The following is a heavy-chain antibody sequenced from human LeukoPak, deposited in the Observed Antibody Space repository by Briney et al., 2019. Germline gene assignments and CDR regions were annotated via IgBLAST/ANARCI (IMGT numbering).Heavy chain of an antibody. D-gene: IGHD5-18*01. CDR2: ISSSSSYI. CDR1: GFTFSSYS. CDR3: ARDWDTAMVTVVDY. V-gene: IGHV3-21*01. Sequence: GGSLRLSCAASGFTFSSYSMNWVRQAPGKGPEWVSSISSSSSYIYYADSVKGRFTISRDNAKNSLYLQMNSLRAEDTAVYYCARDWDTAMVTVVDYWGQGTLVTVSS. J-gene: IGHJ4*02.